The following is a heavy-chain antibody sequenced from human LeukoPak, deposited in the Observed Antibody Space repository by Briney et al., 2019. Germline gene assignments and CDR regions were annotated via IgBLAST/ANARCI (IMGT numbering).Heavy chain of an antibody. CDR2: IYDSGST. Sequence: SETLSLTCTVSGGSISSYYWSWIRQPPGKGLEWIGYIYDSGSTNYNPSLKSRVTISVDTSKNQFSLKMTSVTAADTAVYYCAGGGDGYQTRFDYWGQGTLLTVSS. CDR3: AGGGDGYQTRFDY. V-gene: IGHV4-59*01. D-gene: IGHD5-24*01. J-gene: IGHJ4*02. CDR1: GGSISSYY.